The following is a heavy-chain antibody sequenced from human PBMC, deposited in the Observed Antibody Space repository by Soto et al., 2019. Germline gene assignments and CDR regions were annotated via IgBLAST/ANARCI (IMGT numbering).Heavy chain of an antibody. J-gene: IGHJ4*02. V-gene: IGHV5-51*01. CDR1: GYRFTNNW. CDR3: AREHTYMQGAFDY. CDR2: INPGDSDT. D-gene: IGHD5-18*01. Sequence: GESLKISCKGSGYRFTNNWIGWVRQVPGKGLEWMAIINPGDSDTRYSPSFQGQVTISADKSINTAYLQWTSLKASDTAMYYCAREHTYMQGAFDYWGQGTQVTVS.